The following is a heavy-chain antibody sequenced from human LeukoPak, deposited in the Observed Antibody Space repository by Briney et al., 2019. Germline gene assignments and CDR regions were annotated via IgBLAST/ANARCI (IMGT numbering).Heavy chain of an antibody. V-gene: IGHV1-46*01. Sequence: ASVKVSCKASAYTFTNYYIHWVRQAPGQGLEWMGIINPNGGSTSYAQKFQGRVTMTRDTSTTTVYMELSSLRSEDTAVYYCARAVVRGVSNPFDSWGQGTLVTVSS. CDR3: ARAVVRGVSNPFDS. CDR2: INPNGGST. D-gene: IGHD3-10*01. CDR1: AYTFTNYY. J-gene: IGHJ4*02.